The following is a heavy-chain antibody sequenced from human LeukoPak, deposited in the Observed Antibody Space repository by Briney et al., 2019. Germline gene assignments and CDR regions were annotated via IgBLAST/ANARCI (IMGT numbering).Heavy chain of an antibody. J-gene: IGHJ4*02. V-gene: IGHV4-59*01. D-gene: IGHD6-13*01. Sequence: SETLSLTCSVSGGSINTYYWSWIRQPPGKRLEWVAYFYNSGSTNYNPSLKSRVTISVDTSKNQFSLKLISVTAADTAVYYCARNGLAAAGTFFDYWGQGTLVTVSS. CDR2: FYNSGST. CDR3: ARNGLAAAGTFFDY. CDR1: GGSINTYY.